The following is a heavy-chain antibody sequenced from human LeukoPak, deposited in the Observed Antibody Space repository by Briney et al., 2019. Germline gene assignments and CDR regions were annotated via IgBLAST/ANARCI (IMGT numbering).Heavy chain of an antibody. CDR3: ARGRGYSYGYAHNYYYYMDV. CDR1: GGSFSGYY. J-gene: IGHJ6*03. V-gene: IGHV4-34*01. CDR2: INHSGST. D-gene: IGHD5-18*01. Sequence: RPSETLSLTCAVYGGSFSGYYWSWIRQSPGKGLEWIGEINHSGSTNYNPSLKSRVTISVDTSKNQFSLKLSSVTAADTAVYYCARGRGYSYGYAHNYYYYMDVWGKGTTVTVSS.